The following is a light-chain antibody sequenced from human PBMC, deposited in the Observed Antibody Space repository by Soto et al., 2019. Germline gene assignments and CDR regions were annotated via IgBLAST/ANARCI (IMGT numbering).Light chain of an antibody. J-gene: IGKJ2*01. Sequence: EVVLTQSPASLSVAPGERATLSCRASQSVTTRLAWYQQKPGQAPRLLIYAASTRAAGVPARFSGSGSGTDFTLTISSLQAEDFAIYYCQHYHNWPPYTFGQGTNLEIK. CDR2: AAS. CDR1: QSVTTR. V-gene: IGKV3-15*01. CDR3: QHYHNWPPYT.